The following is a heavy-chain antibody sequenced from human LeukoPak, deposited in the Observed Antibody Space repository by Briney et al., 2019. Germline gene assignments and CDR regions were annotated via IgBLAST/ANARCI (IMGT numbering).Heavy chain of an antibody. CDR1: GFTVSSNS. V-gene: IGHV3-53*01. CDR3: ARDLYSGSYYSAFDI. CDR2: IYSGTT. J-gene: IGHJ3*02. Sequence: GGSLRLSCTVSGFTVSSNSMSWVRQAPGKGLEWVSFIYSGTTHYSDSVKGRFTISRDNSKNTLYLQMNSLRAEDTAVYYCARDLYSGSYYSAFDIWGQGTMVTVSS. D-gene: IGHD1-26*01.